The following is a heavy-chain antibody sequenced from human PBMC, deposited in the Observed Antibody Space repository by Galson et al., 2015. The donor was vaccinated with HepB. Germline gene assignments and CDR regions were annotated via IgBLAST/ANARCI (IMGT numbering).Heavy chain of an antibody. V-gene: IGHV1-24*01. D-gene: IGHD5-18*01. CDR2: FDPEDGET. J-gene: IGHJ6*02. CDR3: ATGDTAMGNYYYYGMDV. Sequence: SVKVSCKVSGYTLTELSMHWVRQAPGKGLEWMGGFDPEDGETIYAQKFQGRVTMTEDTSTDTAYMELSSLRSEDTAVYYCATGDTAMGNYYYYGMDVWGQGTTVTVSS. CDR1: GYTLTELS.